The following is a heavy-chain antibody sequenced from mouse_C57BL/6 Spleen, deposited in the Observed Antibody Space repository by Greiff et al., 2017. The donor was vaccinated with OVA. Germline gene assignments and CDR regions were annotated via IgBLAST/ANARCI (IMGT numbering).Heavy chain of an antibody. V-gene: IGHV14-4*01. Sequence: VQLQQSGAELVRPGASVKLSCTASGFNIKDDYMHWVKQRPEQGLEWIGWIDPENGDTEYASKFQGKATITADTSSNTAYLQLSSLTSEDTAVYCCTTRLPYYALDYWGQGTSVTVSS. J-gene: IGHJ4*01. CDR2: IDPENGDT. CDR1: GFNIKDDY. CDR3: TTRLPYYALDY.